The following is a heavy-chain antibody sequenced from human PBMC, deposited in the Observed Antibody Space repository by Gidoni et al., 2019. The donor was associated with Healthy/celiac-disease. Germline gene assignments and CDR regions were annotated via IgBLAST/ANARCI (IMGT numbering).Heavy chain of an antibody. CDR2: IYYSGST. CDR1: GYSISSSNW. J-gene: IGHJ3*02. CDR3: ARTSPITFGGVNDAFDI. V-gene: IGHV4-28*01. Sequence: QVQLQVSGPGLVKPSDTLSLTCAVSGYSISSSNWWGWIRQPPGKGLEWIGYIYYSGSTYYNPSLKSRVTMSVDTSKNQFSLKLSSVTAVDTAVYYCARTSPITFGGVNDAFDIWGQGTMVTVSS. D-gene: IGHD3-16*01.